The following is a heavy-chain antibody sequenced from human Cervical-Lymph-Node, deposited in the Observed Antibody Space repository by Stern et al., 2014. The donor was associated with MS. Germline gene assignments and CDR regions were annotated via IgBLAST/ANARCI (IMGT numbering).Heavy chain of an antibody. D-gene: IGHD1-26*01. Sequence: VQLVESGAEVERHGASVKVSCKASGYTFTAYFLHWVRQAPGQGLEWMGWISPKTGSATYAQKFQDRVTMTRDTSINTGYMEVSSLRSDDTAVYYCARDRGSYSDYWGQGTLVAVSS. V-gene: IGHV1-2*02. CDR1: GYTFTAYF. J-gene: IGHJ4*02. CDR2: ISPKTGSA. CDR3: ARDRGSYSDY.